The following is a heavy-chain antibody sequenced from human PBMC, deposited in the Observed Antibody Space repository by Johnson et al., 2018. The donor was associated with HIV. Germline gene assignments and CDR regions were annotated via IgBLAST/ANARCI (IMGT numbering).Heavy chain of an antibody. CDR2: ISWNSGNI. V-gene: IGHV3-9*01. CDR1: GFTFDDYA. J-gene: IGHJ3*02. CDR3: AMRGDAVDI. Sequence: QLVESGGGLVQPGRSLRLSCAASGFTFDDYAIHWVRQAPGKGLEWVSGISWNSGNIGYADSVKGRFTISRDNAKNSLYLQLKRLRAEDTALYYCAMRGDAVDIGGQGTMVTVSS.